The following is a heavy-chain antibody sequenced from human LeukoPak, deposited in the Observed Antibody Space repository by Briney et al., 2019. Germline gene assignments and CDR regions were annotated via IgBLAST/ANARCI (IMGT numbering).Heavy chain of an antibody. Sequence: PSEILSLTCTVSGGSISSYYWSWIRQPAGKGLEWIGRIYTSGSTNYNPSLKSRVTMSVDTSKNQFSLKLSSVTAADTAVYYCARDRASSGYYPLISYFDYWGQGTLVTVSS. CDR2: IYTSGST. J-gene: IGHJ4*02. CDR3: ARDRASSGYYPLISYFDY. D-gene: IGHD3-22*01. CDR1: GGSISSYY. V-gene: IGHV4-4*07.